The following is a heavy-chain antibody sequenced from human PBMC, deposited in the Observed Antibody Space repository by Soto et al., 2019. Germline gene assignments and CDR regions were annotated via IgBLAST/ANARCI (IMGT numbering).Heavy chain of an antibody. Sequence: TLSLTCTVSDGSISSTIYYGGWLGRPPGRGLEWIGSIFYSGSTYYNPSLKSRVTISVDTSKNQFSLKVRSVTAADTAVYYCARETYGDYVGYFDPWGQGIQVTVSS. CDR2: IFYSGST. V-gene: IGHV4-39*07. CDR3: ARETYGDYVGYFDP. J-gene: IGHJ5*02. CDR1: DGSISSTIYY. D-gene: IGHD4-17*01.